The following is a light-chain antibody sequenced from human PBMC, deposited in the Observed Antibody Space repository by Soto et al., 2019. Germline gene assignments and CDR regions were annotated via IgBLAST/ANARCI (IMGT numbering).Light chain of an antibody. J-gene: IGKJ5*01. CDR2: GAS. CDR3: QQYGTSPVT. CDR1: QSVSSSL. Sequence: EIVLTQSPGTLSLSPGERATLSCRASQSVSSSLLAWYQQKPGQAPRLLIYGASSRATGIADRFSGSGSGADFSLTISRLEPEDFAVYYCQQYGTSPVTFAQGTRLEIK. V-gene: IGKV3-20*01.